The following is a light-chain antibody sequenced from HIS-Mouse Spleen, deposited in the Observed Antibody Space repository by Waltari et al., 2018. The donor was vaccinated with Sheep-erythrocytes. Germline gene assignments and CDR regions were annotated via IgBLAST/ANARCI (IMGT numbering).Light chain of an antibody. CDR1: SHDVGGFNH. CDR2: EVS. V-gene: IGLV2-8*01. J-gene: IGLJ1*01. Sequence: QSAPTPPAPVAGSPGQAVTLPRPGTSHDVGGFNHAFWYQHTPGKAPQLMIYEVSKRPSGVPDRFSGSKSGNTASLTVSGLQAEDEADYYCSSYAGSNNYVFGTGTKVTVL. CDR3: SSYAGSNNYV.